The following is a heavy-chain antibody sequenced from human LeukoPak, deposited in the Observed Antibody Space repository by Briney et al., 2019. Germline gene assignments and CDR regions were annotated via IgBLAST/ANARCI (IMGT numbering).Heavy chain of an antibody. CDR3: TRGGQRRFDC. V-gene: IGHV6-1*01. J-gene: IGHJ4*02. D-gene: IGHD6-25*01. CDR1: WDSFSSNSAA. Sequence: SQTLSLTCAVSWDSFSSNSAARSWIRQSPSRGLEWLGRTYYRSKWYTDYGVSVRSRMTINTDTSKNQLSLQLNSVTPEDTAVYYCTRGGQRRFDCWGQGTLVTVSS. CDR2: TYYRSKWYT.